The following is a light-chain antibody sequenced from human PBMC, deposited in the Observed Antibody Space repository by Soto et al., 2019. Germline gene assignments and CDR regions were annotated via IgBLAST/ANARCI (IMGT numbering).Light chain of an antibody. CDR2: GAS. V-gene: IGKV3-15*01. Sequence: EIVMTQSPATLSVSPGERATLSCRASQSVSNNLAWYQQKAGQAPRLLIYGASTRATGIPARFSGSGSGTEFTLTISSLQSVAVYYFQQYNNWPPWTFGQGTKVEIK. J-gene: IGKJ1*01. CDR1: QSVSNN. CDR3: QQYNNWPPWT.